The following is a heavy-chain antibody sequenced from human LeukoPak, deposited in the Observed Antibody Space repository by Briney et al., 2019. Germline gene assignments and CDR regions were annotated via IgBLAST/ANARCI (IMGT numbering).Heavy chain of an antibody. V-gene: IGHV3-64D*06. Sequence: PGGSLRLSCSASGFTFSSYAMHWVRQAPGKGLEYVSAISSNGGSTYYADSVKGRFTISRDNSKNTLYLQMSSLRAEDTAVYYCVNSAVFGRSGDGYNYHFDYWGQGTLVTVSS. CDR2: ISSNGGST. D-gene: IGHD5-24*01. J-gene: IGHJ4*02. CDR3: VNSAVFGRSGDGYNYHFDY. CDR1: GFTFSSYA.